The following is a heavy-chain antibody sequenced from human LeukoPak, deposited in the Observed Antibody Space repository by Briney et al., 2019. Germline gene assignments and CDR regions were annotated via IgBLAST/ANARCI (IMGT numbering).Heavy chain of an antibody. CDR3: ARGLRGGLIDY. CDR2: IDHSGIT. V-gene: IGHV4-34*01. Sequence: SETLSLTCAVYGGSFSAYWWSWIRQPSGKGLEWIGEIDHSGITNYNPSLKSRVTISMDTSKNQFFLKLNSVTAADTAVYYCARGLRGGLIDYWGQGTLVTVSS. D-gene: IGHD4-17*01. J-gene: IGHJ4*02. CDR1: GGSFSAYW.